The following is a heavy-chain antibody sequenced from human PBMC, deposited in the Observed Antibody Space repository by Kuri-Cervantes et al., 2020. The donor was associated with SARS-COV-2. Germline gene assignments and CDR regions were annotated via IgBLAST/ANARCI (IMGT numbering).Heavy chain of an antibody. CDR1: GFTFSSYG. Sequence: GESLKISCAASGFTFSSYGMHWVRQAPGKGLEWVAFIRYDGSNKYYADSVKGRFTISRDNSKNTLYLQMNSLRAEDTAVYYCARDPDSGCYYGAFDIWGQGTMVTVSS. J-gene: IGHJ3*02. CDR3: ARDPDSGCYYGAFDI. CDR2: IRYDGSNK. V-gene: IGHV3-30*02. D-gene: IGHD1-26*01.